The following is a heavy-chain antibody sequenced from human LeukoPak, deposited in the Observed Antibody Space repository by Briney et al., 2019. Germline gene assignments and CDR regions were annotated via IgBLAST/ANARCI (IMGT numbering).Heavy chain of an antibody. V-gene: IGHV4-59*01. Sequence: SETLSLTCTVSGGSISSYYWSWIRQPPGKGLEWIGYIYYSGSTNYNPSLKSRVTISVDTSKNQFSLKLSSVTAADTAVYYCARDQAYDTPHGYWGQGTLVTVSS. CDR2: IYYSGST. J-gene: IGHJ4*02. D-gene: IGHD3-22*01. CDR1: GGSISSYY. CDR3: ARDQAYDTPHGY.